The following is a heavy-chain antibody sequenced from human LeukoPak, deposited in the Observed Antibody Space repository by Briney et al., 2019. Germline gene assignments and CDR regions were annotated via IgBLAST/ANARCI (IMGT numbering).Heavy chain of an antibody. CDR3: ARDRITMVRGVNDAFDI. J-gene: IGHJ3*02. CDR1: GFTFSTFA. D-gene: IGHD3-10*01. Sequence: GGSLRLSCEASGFTFSTFAMIWVRQPPGKGLEWVSSIFPSGGEIHYADSVRGRFTISRDNSKSTLSLQMNSLRAEDTAVYYCARDRITMVRGVNDAFDIWGQGTMVTVSS. CDR2: IFPSGGEI. V-gene: IGHV3-23*01.